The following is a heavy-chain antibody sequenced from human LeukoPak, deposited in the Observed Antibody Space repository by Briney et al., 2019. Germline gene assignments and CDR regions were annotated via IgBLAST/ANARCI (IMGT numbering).Heavy chain of an antibody. Sequence: SETLSLTCTVSGVSISSGSYYWSWIRQPAGKGLEWIGRIYTSGSTNYNPSLKSRVTISVDTSKNQFSLKLSSVTAADTAVYYCARLIGYGYSRDYWGQGTLVTVSS. CDR2: IYTSGST. CDR1: GVSISSGSYY. J-gene: IGHJ4*02. CDR3: ARLIGYGYSRDY. D-gene: IGHD5-18*01. V-gene: IGHV4-61*02.